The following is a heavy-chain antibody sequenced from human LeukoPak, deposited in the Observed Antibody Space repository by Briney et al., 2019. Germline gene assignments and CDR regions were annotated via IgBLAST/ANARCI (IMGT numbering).Heavy chain of an antibody. J-gene: IGHJ4*02. V-gene: IGHV1-2*02. CDR3: ARGVPQIVVVTATNYFDY. CDR2: INPNSGGT. D-gene: IGHD2-21*02. CDR1: GYTFTGYY. Sequence: ASVKVSCKASGYTFTGYYTHWVRQAPGQGLEWMGWINPNSGGTNYAQKFQGRVTMTRDTSISTAYMELRSLRSDDTAVYYCARGVPQIVVVTATNYFDYWGRGTLVSVSS.